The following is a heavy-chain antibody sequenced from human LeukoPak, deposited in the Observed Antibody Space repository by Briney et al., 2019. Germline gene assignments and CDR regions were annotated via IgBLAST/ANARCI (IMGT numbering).Heavy chain of an antibody. CDR1: GYTFTSYG. CDR3: ARERTENYQEYSGSYYNY. Sequence: APVKVSCKASGYTFTSYGISWVRQAPGQGLEWMGWISAYNGNTNYAQKLQGRVTMTTDTSTSTAYMELRSLRSDDTAVYYCARERTENYQEYSGSYYNYWGQGTLVTVSS. J-gene: IGHJ4*02. V-gene: IGHV1-18*01. CDR2: ISAYNGNT. D-gene: IGHD1-26*01.